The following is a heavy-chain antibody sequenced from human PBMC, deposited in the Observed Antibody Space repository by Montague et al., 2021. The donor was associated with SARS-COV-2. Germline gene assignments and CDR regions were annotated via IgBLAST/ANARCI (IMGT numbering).Heavy chain of an antibody. CDR1: GFTFSRHW. CDR3: ARAPFWSGPYDS. CDR2: IREDGSEQ. Sequence: SLRLSCAASGFTFSRHWLTWVRQAPGKGLDWVANIREDGSEQYYVDSVKGRFTISRDNAKNSLFLQMNSLSVEDTAVYFWARAPFWSGPYDSWGQGALVTVSS. V-gene: IGHV3-7*01. J-gene: IGHJ4*02. D-gene: IGHD3-3*01.